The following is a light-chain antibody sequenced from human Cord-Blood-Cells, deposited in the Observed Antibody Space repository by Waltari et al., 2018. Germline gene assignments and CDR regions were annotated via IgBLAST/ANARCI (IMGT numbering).Light chain of an antibody. CDR1: SSDGGGYIY. Sequence: QSALTQPASVSWSPGQWITISCTVTSSDGGGYIYVSWYQQHPGKAPKLMIYEVSNRPSGVSNRFSGSKSGNTASLTISGLQAEDEADYYCSSYTSSSTYVFGTGTKVTVL. V-gene: IGLV2-14*01. CDR2: EVS. J-gene: IGLJ1*01. CDR3: SSYTSSSTYV.